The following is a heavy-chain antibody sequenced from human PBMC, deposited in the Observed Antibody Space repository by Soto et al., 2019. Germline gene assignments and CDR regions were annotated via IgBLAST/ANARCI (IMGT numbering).Heavy chain of an antibody. Sequence: GGSLRLSCAASGFTFSSYAMSWVRQAPGKGLEWVSAISGSGGSTYYADSVKGRFTISRDNSKNTLYLQMNSLRAEDTAVYYCAKKGRGGVVTGVVIISYYYYGMDVWGQGTTVTVSS. CDR3: AKKGRGGVVTGVVIISYYYYGMDV. D-gene: IGHD3-3*01. V-gene: IGHV3-23*01. J-gene: IGHJ6*02. CDR2: ISGSGGST. CDR1: GFTFSSYA.